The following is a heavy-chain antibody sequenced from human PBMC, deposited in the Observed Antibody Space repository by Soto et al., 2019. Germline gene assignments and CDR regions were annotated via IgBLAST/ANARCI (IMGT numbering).Heavy chain of an antibody. D-gene: IGHD6-13*01. CDR1: GGSFSGYY. CDR3: AREGSWYSPFFWWFDP. CDR2: INHSGST. V-gene: IGHV4-34*01. J-gene: IGHJ5*02. Sequence: PSETLSLTCAVYGGSFSGYYWIWIRQPPGKGLEWIGEINHSGSTNYNPSLKSRVTISVDTSKNQFSLKLSSVTAADTAVYYCAREGSWYSPFFWWFDPWGQGTLVTVS.